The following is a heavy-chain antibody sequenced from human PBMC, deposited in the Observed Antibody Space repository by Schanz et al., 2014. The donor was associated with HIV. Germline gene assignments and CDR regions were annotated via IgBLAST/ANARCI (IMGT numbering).Heavy chain of an antibody. V-gene: IGHV3-21*01. CDR3: VRGTVGLYGMDV. CDR1: GFTFSSYS. CDR2: INSDSESL. D-gene: IGHD1-26*01. Sequence: VQLVESGGGLVKPGGSLRLSCAASGFTFSSYSMNWARQAPGKGLEWVSFINSDSESLYYADSVKGRFTISRDNAKNSLYLQMKSLRVEDAAVYYCVRGTVGLYGMDVWGQGTTVTVSS. J-gene: IGHJ6*02.